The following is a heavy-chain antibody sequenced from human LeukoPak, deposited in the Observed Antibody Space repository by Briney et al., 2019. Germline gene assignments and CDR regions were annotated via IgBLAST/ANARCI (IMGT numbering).Heavy chain of an antibody. CDR2: MNPNSGNT. J-gene: IGHJ3*02. Sequence: ASVKVSCKASGGTFTSYDINWVRQATGQGLEWMGWMNPNSGNTGYAQKFQGRVTMTRNTSISTAYMELSSLRSEDTAVYYCARTGDSSWFDAFDIWGQGTMVTVSS. D-gene: IGHD6-13*01. V-gene: IGHV1-8*01. CDR1: GGTFTSYD. CDR3: ARTGDSSWFDAFDI.